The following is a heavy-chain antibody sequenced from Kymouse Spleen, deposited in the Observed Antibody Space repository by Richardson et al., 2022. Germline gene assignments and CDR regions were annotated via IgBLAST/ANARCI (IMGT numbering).Heavy chain of an antibody. CDR3: ARGRPYNWFDP. CDR2: INHSGST. CDR1: GGSFSGYY. D-gene: IGHD6-6*01. Sequence: QVQLQQWGAGLLKPSETLSLTCAVYGGSFSGYYWSWIRQPPGKGLEWIGEINHSGSTNYNPSLKSRVTISVDTSKNQFSLKLSSVTAADTAVYYCARGRPYNWFDPWGQGTLVTVSS. V-gene: IGHV4-34*01. J-gene: IGHJ5*02.